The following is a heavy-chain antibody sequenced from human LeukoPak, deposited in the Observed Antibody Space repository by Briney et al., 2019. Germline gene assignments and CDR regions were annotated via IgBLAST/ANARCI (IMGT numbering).Heavy chain of an antibody. J-gene: IGHJ6*02. V-gene: IGHV1-2*02. Sequence: ASVKVSCKASGYTFTVYYMHWVRQAPGQGLEWMGWINPNSGGTNYGQKFQGRVTMTRDTSISTAYMELSRLRSDDTAVYYCARDRAYYGMDVWGQGTTVTVSS. CDR1: GYTFTVYY. CDR2: INPNSGGT. CDR3: ARDRAYYGMDV.